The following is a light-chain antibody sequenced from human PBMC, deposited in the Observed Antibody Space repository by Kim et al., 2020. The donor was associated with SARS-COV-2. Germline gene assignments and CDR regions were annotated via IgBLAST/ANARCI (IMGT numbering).Light chain of an antibody. Sequence: LAAGETATLPCRASQSVASNYLAWYQQKPGQAPRLLIFDASTRATGISDRFSGSGSGTDFSLTISRLEPEDFAVYYCQQYGTSPCTFGQGTKLEI. V-gene: IGKV3-20*01. CDR3: QQYGTSPCT. CDR1: QSVASNY. J-gene: IGKJ2*02. CDR2: DAS.